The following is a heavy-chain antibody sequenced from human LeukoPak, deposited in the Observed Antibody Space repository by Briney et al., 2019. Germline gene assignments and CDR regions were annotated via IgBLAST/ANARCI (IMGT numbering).Heavy chain of an antibody. CDR1: GFTFSSYW. D-gene: IGHD2-2*01. V-gene: IGHV3-7*01. J-gene: IGHJ6*02. CDR3: ARDFCSSTSCEGYYYYGMDV. CDR2: IKQDGSEK. Sequence: GGSLRLSCAASGFTFSSYWMSWVRQAPGKGLEWVANIKQDGSEKYYVDSVKGRFTISRDNAKNSLYLQMNSLRAEDTAVYYCARDFCSSTSCEGYYYYGMDVWGQGTTVTVSS.